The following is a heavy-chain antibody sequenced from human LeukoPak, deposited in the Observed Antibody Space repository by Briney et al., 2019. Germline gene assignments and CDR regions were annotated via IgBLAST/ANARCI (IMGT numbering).Heavy chain of an antibody. J-gene: IGHJ4*02. D-gene: IGHD2-8*02. Sequence: GRSLRLSCAASGFTFSSYGMHWVRQAPGKGLEWVAVIWYDGGNKYYADSVKGRFTISRDNAKNSLYLQMNSLRADDTAVYYCTRVSLVGISDYWGQGTLVTVSS. V-gene: IGHV3-33*01. CDR1: GFTFSSYG. CDR3: TRVSLVGISDY. CDR2: IWYDGGNK.